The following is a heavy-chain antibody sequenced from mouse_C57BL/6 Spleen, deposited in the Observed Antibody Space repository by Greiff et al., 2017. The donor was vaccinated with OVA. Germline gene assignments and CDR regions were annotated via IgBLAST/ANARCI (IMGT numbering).Heavy chain of an antibody. J-gene: IGHJ2*01. Sequence: DVMSVESGGGLVKPGGSLKLSCAASGFTFSSYAMSWVRQTPEKRLEWVATISDGGSYTYYPDNVKGRFTISRDNAKNNLYLQMSHLKSEDTAMYYCARGGPYYGSSYDYWGQGTTLTVSS. D-gene: IGHD1-1*01. CDR2: ISDGGSYT. CDR3: ARGGPYYGSSYDY. V-gene: IGHV5-4*03. CDR1: GFTFSSYA.